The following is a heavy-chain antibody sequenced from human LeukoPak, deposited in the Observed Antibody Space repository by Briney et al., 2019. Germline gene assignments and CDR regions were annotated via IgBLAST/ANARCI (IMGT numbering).Heavy chain of an antibody. CDR3: ARDPGWQQLFWFDP. Sequence: SETLSLTCAVSGYSISSGYYWGWIRQPPGKGLEWIGSIYHSGSTYYNPSLKSRVTISVDTSKNQFSLKLSSVTAADTAVYYCARDPGWQQLFWFDPWGQEPWSPSPQ. D-gene: IGHD6-13*01. J-gene: IGHJ5*02. V-gene: IGHV4-38-2*02. CDR2: IYHSGST. CDR1: GYSISSGYY.